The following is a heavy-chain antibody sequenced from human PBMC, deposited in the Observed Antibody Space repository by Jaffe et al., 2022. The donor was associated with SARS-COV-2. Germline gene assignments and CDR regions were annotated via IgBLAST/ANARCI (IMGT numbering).Heavy chain of an antibody. CDR2: ISGSGGST. Sequence: EVQLLESGGGLVQPGGSLRLSCAASGFTFSSYAMSWVRQAPGKGLEWVSAISGSGGSTYYADSVKGRFTISRDNSKNTLYLQMNSLRAEDTAVYYCAKARRIVGAPLPSHFDYWGQGTLVTVSS. CDR1: GFTFSSYA. V-gene: IGHV3-23*01. J-gene: IGHJ4*02. D-gene: IGHD1-26*01. CDR3: AKARRIVGAPLPSHFDY.